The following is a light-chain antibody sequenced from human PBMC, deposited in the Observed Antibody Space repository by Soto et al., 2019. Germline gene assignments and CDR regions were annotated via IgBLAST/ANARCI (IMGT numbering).Light chain of an antibody. CDR3: QLYGASPKYT. CDR2: GAS. Sequence: DIVLTQSPGTLSLSPGERATLSCRASQSVSAGYFAWYQQRPGQAPRLLIYGASRRATGIPDRFSGSGSGTDFTLTISRLEPEDFAVYYCQLYGASPKYTFGQGTKLEIK. V-gene: IGKV3-20*01. J-gene: IGKJ2*01. CDR1: QSVSAGY.